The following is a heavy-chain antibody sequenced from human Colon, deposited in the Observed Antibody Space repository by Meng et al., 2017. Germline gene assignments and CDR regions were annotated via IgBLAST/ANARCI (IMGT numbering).Heavy chain of an antibody. CDR3: ARVTYDDSRGYYGTDY. Sequence: QVQMQESGPGLVKPSETLSLTCAGSGDSITSTKWWNWVRQPPGKRLEWIGEIHHSETTNYNPSLESRVTISIDNSKNQFSLKLDSVTAADTAVYYCARVTYDDSRGYYGTDYWGQGTLVTVSS. D-gene: IGHD3-22*01. J-gene: IGHJ4*02. V-gene: IGHV4-4*02. CDR1: GDSITSTKW. CDR2: IHHSETT.